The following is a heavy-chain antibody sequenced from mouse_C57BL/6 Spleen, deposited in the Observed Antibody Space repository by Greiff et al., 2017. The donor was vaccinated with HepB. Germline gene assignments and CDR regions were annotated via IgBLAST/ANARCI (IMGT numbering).Heavy chain of an antibody. CDR1: GFTFSDYG. D-gene: IGHD2-2*01. CDR2: ISSGSSTI. J-gene: IGHJ3*01. CDR3: AREGYDALFAY. Sequence: EVKLEESGGGLVKPGGSLKLSCAASGFTFSDYGMHWVRQAPEKGLEWVAYISSGSSTIYYADTVKGRFTISRDNAKNTLFLQMTSLRSEDTAMYYCAREGYDALFAYWGQGTLVTVSA. V-gene: IGHV5-17*01.